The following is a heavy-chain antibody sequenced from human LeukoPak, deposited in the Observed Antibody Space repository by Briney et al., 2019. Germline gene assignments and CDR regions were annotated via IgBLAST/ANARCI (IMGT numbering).Heavy chain of an antibody. J-gene: IGHJ5*02. CDR3: ARDKLQWLVSP. D-gene: IGHD6-19*01. Sequence: GGSLRLSCAASGFTFSSYSMNWFRQAPGKGLEWVSSISSSSSYIYYADSVKGRFTISRDNAKNSLYLQVNSLRAEGTAVYYCARDKLQWLVSPWGQGTLVTVSS. CDR1: GFTFSSYS. V-gene: IGHV3-21*01. CDR2: ISSSSSYI.